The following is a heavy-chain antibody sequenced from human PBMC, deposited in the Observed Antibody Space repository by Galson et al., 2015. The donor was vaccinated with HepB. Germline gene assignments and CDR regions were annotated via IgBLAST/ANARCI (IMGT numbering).Heavy chain of an antibody. CDR2: ISSSGSTI. Sequence: SLRLSCAASGFTFSSYEMNWVRQAPGKGLEWVSYISSSGSTIYYADSVKGRFTISRDNAKNSLYLQMNSLRAEDTAVYYCARAGGYSYGAYWYFDLWGRGTLVTVSS. CDR3: ARAGGYSYGAYWYFDL. V-gene: IGHV3-48*03. J-gene: IGHJ2*01. D-gene: IGHD5-18*01. CDR1: GFTFSSYE.